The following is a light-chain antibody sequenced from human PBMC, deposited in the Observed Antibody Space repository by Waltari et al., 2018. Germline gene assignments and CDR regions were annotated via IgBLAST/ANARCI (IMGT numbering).Light chain of an antibody. Sequence: DIRLTQSPSFLSASVGDRVPITCRASQDISSYLAWYQQKPGKAPKLLIYAASTLQSGVSSRFSGSGFGTEFTLTISSLQTEDFATYYCQQVNSHPLTFGGGTKVEIE. CDR3: QQVNSHPLT. CDR2: AAS. CDR1: QDISSY. J-gene: IGKJ4*01. V-gene: IGKV1-9*01.